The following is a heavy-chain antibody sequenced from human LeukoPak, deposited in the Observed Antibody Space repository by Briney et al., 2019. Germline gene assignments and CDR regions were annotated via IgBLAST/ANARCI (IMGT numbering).Heavy chain of an antibody. J-gene: IGHJ4*02. V-gene: IGHV1-46*01. Sequence: GASVNVSCKASGYTFTSNYIHWVRQAPGQGLEWMGMIYPRDGSTSYAQKFQGRVTVTRDTSTSTVHMELSGLRSEDTAVYYCARDGRVPAARRTADYWGQGTLVTVSS. CDR2: IYPRDGST. CDR1: GYTFTSNY. D-gene: IGHD2-2*01. CDR3: ARDGRVPAARRTADY.